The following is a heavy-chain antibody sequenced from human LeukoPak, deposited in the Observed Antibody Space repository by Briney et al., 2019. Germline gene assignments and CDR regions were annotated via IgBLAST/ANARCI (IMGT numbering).Heavy chain of an antibody. CDR3: AKGGQLVGYYYYYMDV. V-gene: IGHV3-30*02. J-gene: IGHJ6*03. CDR2: IRYDGSNK. CDR1: GFTFSSYG. D-gene: IGHD6-6*01. Sequence: GGSLRLSCAASGFTFSSYGMHWVRQAPGKGLEWVAFIRYDGSNKYYADSVKGRFTISRDNSKNTLYLQMNSLRAEDTAVYYCAKGGQLVGYYYYYMDVWGKGTTVTVSS.